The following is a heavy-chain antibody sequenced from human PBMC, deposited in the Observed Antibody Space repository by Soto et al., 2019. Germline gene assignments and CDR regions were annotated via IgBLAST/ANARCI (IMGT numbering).Heavy chain of an antibody. D-gene: IGHD4-17*01. CDR3: ANEGDYDDAFDI. V-gene: IGHV3-30*18. Sequence: GESLKISCAASGFTFSSYGMHWVRQAPGKGLEWVAVISYDGSNKYYADSVKGRFTISRDNSKNTLYLQMNSLRAEDTAVYYCANEGDYDDAFDIWGQGTMVTVSS. CDR1: GFTFSSYG. CDR2: ISYDGSNK. J-gene: IGHJ3*02.